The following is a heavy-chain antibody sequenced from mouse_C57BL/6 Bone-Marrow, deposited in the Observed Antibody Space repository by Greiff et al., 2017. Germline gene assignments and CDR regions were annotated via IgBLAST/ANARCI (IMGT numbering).Heavy chain of an antibody. Sequence: EVKVVESGGGLVQPGGSLKLSCAASGFTFSDYYMYWVRQTPEKRLEWVAYISNGGGSTYYPDTVKGRFTISRDNAKNTLYLQMSRLKSEDTAMYYCARQGLRPGYFDVWGTGTTVTVSS. CDR2: ISNGGGST. V-gene: IGHV5-12*01. CDR3: ARQGLRPGYFDV. D-gene: IGHD1-2*01. J-gene: IGHJ1*03. CDR1: GFTFSDYY.